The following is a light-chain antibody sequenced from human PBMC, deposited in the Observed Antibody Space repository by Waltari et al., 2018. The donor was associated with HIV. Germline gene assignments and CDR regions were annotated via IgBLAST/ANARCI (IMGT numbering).Light chain of an antibody. CDR1: SGPVSPSYY. CDR2: STN. CDR3: VLYMGSGIRV. Sequence: QTVVTQEPSFSVSPGGTVTLNCRLTSGPVSPSYYPSWYQQTPGQAPRTLIYSTNTRSSGVPDRFSGSILGNKAALTITGAQADDESDYYCVLYMGSGIRVFGGGTKLTVL. V-gene: IGLV8-61*01. J-gene: IGLJ3*02.